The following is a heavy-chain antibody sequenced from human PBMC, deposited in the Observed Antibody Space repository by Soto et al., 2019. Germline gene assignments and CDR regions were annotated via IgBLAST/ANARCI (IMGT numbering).Heavy chain of an antibody. J-gene: IGHJ3*02. CDR1: GGSIRNYF. D-gene: IGHD1-20*01. CDR3: VRDVESPGISGSWGAFDI. CDR2: IYSSGNT. Sequence: QVQLQESGPGLVKPSETLSLSCTVSGGSIRNYFWTWIRQPAGKGLEWIGRIYSSGNTVYNASLKSGVTMSIVMSKNQFSLKLSSMTAADTAVYYCVRDVESPGISGSWGAFDIWGQGTVVTVSS. V-gene: IGHV4-4*07.